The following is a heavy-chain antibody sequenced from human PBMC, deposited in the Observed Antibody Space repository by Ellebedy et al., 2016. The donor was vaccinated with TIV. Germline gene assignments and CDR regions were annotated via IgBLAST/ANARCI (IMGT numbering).Heavy chain of an antibody. Sequence: SETLSLTCTVSGGSVSSGSHYWNWIRQPPGKGLDWSGYSYYIGTTNYNPSLKSRVTISEDMSKNQFSLRLNSVTAADTAVYYCAGGSYTPYGMDVWGRGTTVIVSS. CDR1: GGSVSSGSHY. V-gene: IGHV4-61*01. D-gene: IGHD3-10*01. CDR2: SYYIGTT. CDR3: AGGSYTPYGMDV. J-gene: IGHJ6*02.